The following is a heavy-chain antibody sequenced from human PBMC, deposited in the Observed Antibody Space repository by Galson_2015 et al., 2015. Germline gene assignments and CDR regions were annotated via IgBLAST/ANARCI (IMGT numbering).Heavy chain of an antibody. D-gene: IGHD5-12*01. CDR2: IYYSGST. CDR3: ARATGYRTNFHDYYYMDV. J-gene: IGHJ6*03. V-gene: IGHV4-59*08. CDR1: SGSISSYY. Sequence: SETLSLTCSVSSGSISSYYWTWIRQPPEKGLEWIAYIYYSGSTNYTPSLKSRVTMSVDTSKTHFSLKLSSVTAADTAVYYCARATGYRTNFHDYYYMDVWGRGTTVTVSS.